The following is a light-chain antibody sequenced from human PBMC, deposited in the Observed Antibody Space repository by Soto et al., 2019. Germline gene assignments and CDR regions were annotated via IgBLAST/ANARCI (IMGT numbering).Light chain of an antibody. J-gene: IGLJ1*01. CDR1: ALPKQY. CDR3: QSSDSSGRYPYV. V-gene: IGLV3-25*02. Sequence: ELTQPPSVSVSPGQAARITCSGDALPKQYAYWYQQKPGQAPVVVIYKDNGRPSGIPERFSGSSSGTTVTLTISGVQAEDEAYYYCQSSDSSGRYPYVFGTGTKVTVL. CDR2: KDN.